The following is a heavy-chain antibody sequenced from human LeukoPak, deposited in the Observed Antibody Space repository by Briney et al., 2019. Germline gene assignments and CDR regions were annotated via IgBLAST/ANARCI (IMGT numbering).Heavy chain of an antibody. Sequence: ASVKVSCKVSGYTLTELSMHWMRQAPGKGLEWMGGFDPEDGETIYAQKFQGRVTMTEDTSTDTAYMELSSLRSEDTAVYYCATAGRRYCSSTSCYLDYWGQGTLVTVSS. V-gene: IGHV1-24*01. CDR1: GYTLTELS. J-gene: IGHJ4*02. CDR2: FDPEDGET. CDR3: ATAGRRYCSSTSCYLDY. D-gene: IGHD2-2*01.